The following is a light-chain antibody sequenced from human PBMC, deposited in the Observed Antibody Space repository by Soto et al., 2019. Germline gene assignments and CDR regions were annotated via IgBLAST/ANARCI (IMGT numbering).Light chain of an antibody. J-gene: IGKJ4*01. Sequence: AIQLTQPPSSLSASVEDRATIISRASQGITRALAWNQQKPGKAPKLLIYDASSLESGVPSRFSGSGSGTDFTLTISSLQPEDFATYYCQQFNSYPTFGGGTKVEIK. CDR2: DAS. CDR1: QGITRA. V-gene: IGKV1-13*02. CDR3: QQFNSYPT.